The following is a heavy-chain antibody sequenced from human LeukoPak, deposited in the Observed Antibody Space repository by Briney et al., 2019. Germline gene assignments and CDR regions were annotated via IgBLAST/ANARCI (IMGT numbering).Heavy chain of an antibody. D-gene: IGHD3-22*01. CDR2: IRIKANSYAT. V-gene: IGHV3-73*01. CDR3: ARVLRSSGFSAFDI. CDR1: GFTFSGSA. Sequence: GGSLRLSCAASGFTFSGSAMHWVRQASGKGLEWVGRIRIKANSYATAYAASVKGRFTISRDDSKNTAYLQMNSLKTEDTAVYYCARVLRSSGFSAFDIWGQGTMVTVSS. J-gene: IGHJ3*02.